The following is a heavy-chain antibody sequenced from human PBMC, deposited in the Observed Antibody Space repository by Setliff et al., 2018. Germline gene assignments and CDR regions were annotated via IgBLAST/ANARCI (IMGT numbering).Heavy chain of an antibody. CDR1: GYTFTSYG. J-gene: IGHJ5*02. CDR3: AKFPLLYFDLGSYLSGFET. CDR2: INPSGGST. V-gene: IGHV1-46*01. Sequence: RASVKVSCKASGYTFTSYGISWVRQAPGQGLEWMGIINPSGGSTSYAQKFQGRVTMTRDTSTSTVYMELSSLRSEDTAVYYCAKFPLLYFDLGSYLSGFETWGQGTLVTVSS. D-gene: IGHD3-10*01.